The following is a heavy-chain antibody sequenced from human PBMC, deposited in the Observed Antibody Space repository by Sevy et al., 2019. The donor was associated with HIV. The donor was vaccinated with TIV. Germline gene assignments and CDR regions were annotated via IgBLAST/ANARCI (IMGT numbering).Heavy chain of an antibody. D-gene: IGHD3-9*01. CDR3: AGGLTGTDY. J-gene: IGHJ4*02. V-gene: IGHV1-8*01. Sequence: ASVKVSCKASGYTFTSYDMNWVRQATGQGLEWMGGMNPNSGNTGYAQKFQGRVTMTRNTSISTAYMELSRLRSEDTAVYYCAGGLTGTDYWGQGTLVTVSS. CDR2: MNPNSGNT. CDR1: GYTFTSYD.